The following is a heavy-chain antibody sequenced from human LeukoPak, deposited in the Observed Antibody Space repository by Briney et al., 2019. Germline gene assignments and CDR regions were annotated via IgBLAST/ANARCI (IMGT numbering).Heavy chain of an antibody. J-gene: IGHJ3*01. V-gene: IGHV3-11*04. CDR3: ARDRAVGASDSYDL. CDR2: ISTSDRRV. CDR1: GFTFSDRY. D-gene: IGHD4-23*01. Sequence: GGCLRLSCIGSGFTFSDRYMAWIRQRPGKGLEWLSYISTSDRRVYLADSVKGRFTVSRDDARKSLFLQMNSLRPDDTAVYYCARDRAVGASDSYDLWGPGTMVIVSS.